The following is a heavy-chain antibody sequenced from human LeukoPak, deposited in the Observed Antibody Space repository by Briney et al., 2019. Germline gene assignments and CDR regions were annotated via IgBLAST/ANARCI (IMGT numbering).Heavy chain of an antibody. CDR1: GSTVSSHY. CDR2: IYSGGNT. CDR3: ATGLPMVQGVIFGY. J-gene: IGHJ4*02. Sequence: GGSLRLSCAASGSTVSSHYMSWVRQAPGKGLEWVSVIYSGGNTYYADSVKGRFTISRDNSMNTLYLQMNSLRAEDTAVYYCATGLPMVQGVIFGYWGQGTLVTVSS. V-gene: IGHV3-53*01. D-gene: IGHD3-10*01.